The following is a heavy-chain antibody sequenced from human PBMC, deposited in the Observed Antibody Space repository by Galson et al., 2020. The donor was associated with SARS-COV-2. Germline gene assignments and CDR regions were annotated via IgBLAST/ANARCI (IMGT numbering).Heavy chain of an antibody. D-gene: IGHD1-7*01. V-gene: IGHV1-18*01. Sequence: ASVKVSCKASGYTFSSYGISWVRQAPGQGLEWMGWISAYNGNTNYAQKLQGRVTMTTDTSTSTAYMELRSLRADDTAVYYCARDLHPQHIAGTVMSAFDIWGQGTMVTVSS. J-gene: IGHJ3*02. CDR1: GYTFSSYG. CDR2: ISAYNGNT. CDR3: ARDLHPQHIAGTVMSAFDI.